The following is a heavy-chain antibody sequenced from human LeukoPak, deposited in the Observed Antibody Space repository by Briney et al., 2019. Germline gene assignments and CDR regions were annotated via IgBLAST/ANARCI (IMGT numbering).Heavy chain of an antibody. J-gene: IGHJ4*02. CDR1: GYTFSNYG. V-gene: IGHV1-18*01. Sequence: ASVKVSCKASGYTFSNYGISWVRQATGRGLEWMGWISGQTGKTKQAQKFQGRITLTTDSATNTAYMELRSLTSDDAAVYYCARDLAFPGSYGSAEFYFDFWGQGALVTVSS. CDR2: ISGQTGKT. CDR3: ARDLAFPGSYGSAEFYFDF. D-gene: IGHD1-26*01.